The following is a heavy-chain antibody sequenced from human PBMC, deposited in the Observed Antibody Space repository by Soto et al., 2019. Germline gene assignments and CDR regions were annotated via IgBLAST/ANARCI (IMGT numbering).Heavy chain of an antibody. D-gene: IGHD6-13*01. J-gene: IGHJ4*02. CDR3: ARGTSWQLPFDY. Sequence: ASETLSLTCTVSSDSISSYYWSWIRQPPGKRLEWIGYISYSGSTDYNPSLKSRVTISGDTPKNQFSLKVSSVTAADTAVYYCARGTSWQLPFDYWGQGTLVTVSS. CDR2: ISYSGST. V-gene: IGHV4-59*01. CDR1: SDSISSYY.